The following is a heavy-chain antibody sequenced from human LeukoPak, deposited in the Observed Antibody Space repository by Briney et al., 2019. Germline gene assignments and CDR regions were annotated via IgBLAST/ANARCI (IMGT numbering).Heavy chain of an antibody. CDR2: NKSKTGGGIR. CDR1: RFTFSNAW. D-gene: IGHD2-2*01. Sequence: GGSLTLSCAASRFTFSNAWMSWLRQAPGKGVEWVGRNKSKTGGGIRDYAAHVKGRFTISRDDSKNTLYLQMNSLKTEDTAVYYCTTDRCSSTSCLYYYGMDVRGEGTTVTDTS. V-gene: IGHV3-15*01. CDR3: TTDRCSSTSCLYYYGMDV. J-gene: IGHJ6*01.